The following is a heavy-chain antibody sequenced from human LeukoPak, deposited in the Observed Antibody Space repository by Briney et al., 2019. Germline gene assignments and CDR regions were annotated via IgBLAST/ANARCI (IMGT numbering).Heavy chain of an antibody. V-gene: IGHV4-31*03. CDR2: IYYSGST. CDR3: ARKYCSSTSCYAGSIYFDY. CDR1: GGSISSGGYY. J-gene: IGHJ4*02. Sequence: SETLSLTCTVSGGSISSGGYYWSWIRQRPGKGLEWIGYIYYSGSTYYNPSLKRRVTISVDTSKNQFSLKLSSVTAADTAVYYCARKYCSSTSCYAGSIYFDYWGQGTLVTVSS. D-gene: IGHD2-2*01.